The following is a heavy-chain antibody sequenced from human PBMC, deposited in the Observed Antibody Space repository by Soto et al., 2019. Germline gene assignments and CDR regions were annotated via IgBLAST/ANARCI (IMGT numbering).Heavy chain of an antibody. D-gene: IGHD5-12*01. CDR1: GFTFSSYA. CDR2: ISGSGGSK. J-gene: IGHJ3*02. V-gene: IGHV3-23*01. CDR3: AKDFIIVATINDAFDI. Sequence: EVQLLESGGGLVQPGGSLRLSCAASGFTFSSYAMSWVRQAPGKGLEWVSAISGSGGSKYYADSVKGRFTISRDNSKNTLYMQMNSLRAEDTAVYYCAKDFIIVATINDAFDIWGQGTMVTVSS.